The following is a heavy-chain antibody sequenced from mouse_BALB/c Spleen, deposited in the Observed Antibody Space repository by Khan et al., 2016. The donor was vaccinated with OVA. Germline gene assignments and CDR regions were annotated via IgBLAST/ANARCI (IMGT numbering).Heavy chain of an antibody. J-gene: IGHJ3*01. Sequence: EVELVESGGDLVKPGGSLKLSCAASGFTFSTYGMSWVRQTPDKRLEWVATVSTGGSYTYYADSVKGRFTISRDNAKNTLFLQMSGLKSEDTAIFYCTRLAYYYDREGFAYWGQGTLVTVST. V-gene: IGHV5-6*01. D-gene: IGHD1-1*01. CDR1: GFTFSTYG. CDR2: VSTGGSYT. CDR3: TRLAYYYDREGFAY.